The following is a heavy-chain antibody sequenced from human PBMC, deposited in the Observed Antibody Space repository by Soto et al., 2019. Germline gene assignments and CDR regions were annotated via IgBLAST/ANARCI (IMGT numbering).Heavy chain of an antibody. Sequence: GGSLRLSCAASGFTFSSYAMSWVRQAPGKGLEWVSAISGSGGSTYYADSVKGRFTISRDNSKNTLYLQMNSLRAEDTAVYYCAKSNPVVVPAAMKGYFDLWGRGTLVTVSS. D-gene: IGHD2-2*01. CDR2: ISGSGGST. CDR3: AKSNPVVVPAAMKGYFDL. V-gene: IGHV3-23*01. CDR1: GFTFSSYA. J-gene: IGHJ2*01.